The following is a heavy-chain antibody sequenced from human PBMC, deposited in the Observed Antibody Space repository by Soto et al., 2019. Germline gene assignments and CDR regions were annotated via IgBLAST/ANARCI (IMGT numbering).Heavy chain of an antibody. J-gene: IGHJ5*02. Sequence: SETLSLTCAVSGGSISSGGYSWSWIRQPPGKGLEWIGYIYHSGSTYYNPSLKSRVTISVDRSKNQFSLKLSSVTAADTAVYYCDDGEAATPHWFDPWGQGTLVTVSS. CDR1: GGSISSGGYS. CDR2: IYHSGST. V-gene: IGHV4-30-2*01. CDR3: DDGEAATPHWFDP. D-gene: IGHD6-13*01.